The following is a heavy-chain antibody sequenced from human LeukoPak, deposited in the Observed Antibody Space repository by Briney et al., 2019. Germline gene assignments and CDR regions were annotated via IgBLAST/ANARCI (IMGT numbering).Heavy chain of an antibody. Sequence: SETRSLTCTVSGGSINNFYWNWIRQPPGKGLEWIGYIYYSGSTNYNPSLKSRVTISVDTSKNQFSLKLSSVTAADTAIYYCARQDYDILTGYRQYDYWGQGTLVTVSS. CDR1: GGSINNFY. CDR3: ARQDYDILTGYRQYDY. V-gene: IGHV4-59*08. CDR2: IYYSGST. D-gene: IGHD3-9*01. J-gene: IGHJ4*02.